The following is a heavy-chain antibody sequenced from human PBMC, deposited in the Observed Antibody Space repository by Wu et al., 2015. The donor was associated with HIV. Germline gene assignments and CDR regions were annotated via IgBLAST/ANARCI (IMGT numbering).Heavy chain of an antibody. CDR2: IIPIFGTA. V-gene: IGHV1-69*13. J-gene: IGHJ3*02. D-gene: IGHD3-10*01. CDR3: AIGSGSSPPGCCCFPRDLLII. CDR1: GGTFSSYA. Sequence: QVQLVQSGAEVKKPGSSVKVSCKASGGTFSSYAISWVRQAPGQGLEWMGRIIPIFGTANYAQKFQGRVTITADESTSTAYMELSSLRSEDTAVYYCAIGSGSSPPGCCCFPRDLLIIWGQGTMVTVSS.